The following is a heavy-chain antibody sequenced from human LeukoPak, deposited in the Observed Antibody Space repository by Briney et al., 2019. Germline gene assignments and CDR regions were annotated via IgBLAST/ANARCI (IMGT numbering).Heavy chain of an antibody. J-gene: IGHJ4*02. Sequence: SETLSLTCTVSGGSISSYYWSWIRQPAGKGLEWIGRIYTSGSTNYNPSLKSRVTMPVDTSKNQFSLKLSSVTAADTAVYYCARLLRRELGYCSGGSCLVTRFDYWGQGTLVTVSS. CDR3: ARLLRRELGYCSGGSCLVTRFDY. CDR1: GGSISSYY. CDR2: IYTSGST. D-gene: IGHD2-15*01. V-gene: IGHV4-4*07.